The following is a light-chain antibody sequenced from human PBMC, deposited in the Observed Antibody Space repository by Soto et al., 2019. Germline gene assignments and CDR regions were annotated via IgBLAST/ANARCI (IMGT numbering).Light chain of an antibody. CDR1: SSNIGAGYV. V-gene: IGLV1-40*01. Sequence: QSALTQPPSVSGAPGQRVTIYCTGSSSNIGAGYVVHWYQQLPGTAPKLLIYGNSNRPSGVPVRFSGSKSGTSDSLAITGLQAEDEAEYYCKPFDSIMSGGVFGWGTKLTAL. CDR3: KPFDSIMSGGV. CDR2: GNS. J-gene: IGLJ3*02.